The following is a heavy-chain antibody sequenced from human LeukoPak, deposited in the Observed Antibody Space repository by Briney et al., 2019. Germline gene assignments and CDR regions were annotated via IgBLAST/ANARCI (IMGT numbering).Heavy chain of an antibody. CDR1: GGSFSNYY. CDR3: ARWNLDLAYDI. CDR2: IYSTGSI. J-gene: IGHJ3*02. V-gene: IGHV4-59*08. D-gene: IGHD1-1*01. Sequence: PSETLSLTCTLSGGSFSNYYWTWIRQPPGKGLEWLGYIYSTGSISYNPSLGSRVTISIDTSKNTFSLKLTSVTAADTAVYFCARWNLDLAYDIWGQGTMVTVSS.